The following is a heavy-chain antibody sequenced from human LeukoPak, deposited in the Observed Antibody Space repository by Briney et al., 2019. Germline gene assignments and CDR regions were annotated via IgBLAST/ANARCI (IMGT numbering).Heavy chain of an antibody. CDR1: GYTFTSYY. V-gene: IGHV1-46*01. CDR3: ARVFSLPPHYYYYGMDV. Sequence: ASVKVSCKASGYTFTSYYMHWVRQAPGQGLEWMGIINPSGGSTSYAQKFQGRVTMTRDTSTSTVYMELSSLRSEDTAVYYCARVFSLPPHYYYYGMDVWGQGTTVTVSS. J-gene: IGHJ6*02. D-gene: IGHD3-9*01. CDR2: INPSGGST.